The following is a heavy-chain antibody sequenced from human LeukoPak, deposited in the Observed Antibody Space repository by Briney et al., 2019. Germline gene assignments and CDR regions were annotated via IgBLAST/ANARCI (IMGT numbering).Heavy chain of an antibody. Sequence: PGGSLRLSCAASGFTFSSYAMSWVRQAPGKGLEWVSGISGSGGSTYSADSVKGRFTISRDNSKNTLYLQMDSLRAEDTAVYYCAKDRDYGSGSFFDYWGQGTLVTVSS. CDR1: GFTFSSYA. D-gene: IGHD3-10*01. CDR3: AKDRDYGSGSFFDY. V-gene: IGHV3-23*01. J-gene: IGHJ4*02. CDR2: ISGSGGST.